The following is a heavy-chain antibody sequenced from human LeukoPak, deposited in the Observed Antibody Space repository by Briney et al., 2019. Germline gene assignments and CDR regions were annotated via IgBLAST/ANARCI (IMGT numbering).Heavy chain of an antibody. D-gene: IGHD3-22*01. J-gene: IGHJ4*02. CDR3: ARGGLNYYDSSGYYFDY. V-gene: IGHV1-46*01. CDR2: INPSGGST. CDR1: GGTFSSYA. Sequence: GASVKVSCKASGGTFSSYAISWVRQAPGQGLEWMGIINPSGGSTSYAQKFQGRVTMTRDMSTSTVYMELSSLRSEDTAVYYCARGGLNYYDSSGYYFDYWGQGTLVTVSS.